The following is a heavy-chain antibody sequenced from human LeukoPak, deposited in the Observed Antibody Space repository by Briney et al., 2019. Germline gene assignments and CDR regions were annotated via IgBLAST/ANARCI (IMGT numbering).Heavy chain of an antibody. Sequence: SETLSLTCTVSGGSVSSGSYYWSWIRQPPGKGLEWIGYIYYSGSTNYNPSLKSRVTISVDTSKNQFSLKLSPVTAADTAVYYCARLRITMIVVVIPNAFDIWGQGTMVTVSS. J-gene: IGHJ3*02. CDR3: ARLRITMIVVVIPNAFDI. D-gene: IGHD3-22*01. CDR2: IYYSGST. V-gene: IGHV4-61*01. CDR1: GGSVSSGSYY.